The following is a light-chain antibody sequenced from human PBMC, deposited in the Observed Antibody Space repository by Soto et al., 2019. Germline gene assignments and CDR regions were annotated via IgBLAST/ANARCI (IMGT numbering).Light chain of an antibody. CDR1: INDVGGYNY. V-gene: IGLV2-8*01. Sequence: QSVLTQPPSASGSPGQSVTISCAGTINDVGGYNYVSWYQQHPGKVPQLMIYQVTKRPSGVPDRFSASKSDTTASLTISGLHAEDEGDYYCMSYAGGNRFVFGTGTKLTVL. CDR2: QVT. CDR3: MSYAGGNRFV. J-gene: IGLJ1*01.